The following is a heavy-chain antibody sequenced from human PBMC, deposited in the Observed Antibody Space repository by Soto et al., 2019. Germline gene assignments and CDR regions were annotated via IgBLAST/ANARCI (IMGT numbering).Heavy chain of an antibody. Sequence: PSQTLSLTCVISGERVSRNSAAWNWIRPSPSRGLEWLGRTYYRSRWYNDYAVSVRSRITVNADTSKNQFSLHLNSVTPEDTAVYYCAGTSSLQWYYMDVWDKGTTVTVSS. V-gene: IGHV6-1*01. J-gene: IGHJ6*03. D-gene: IGHD1-7*01. CDR2: TYYRSRWYN. CDR3: AGTSSLQWYYMDV. CDR1: GERVSRNSAA.